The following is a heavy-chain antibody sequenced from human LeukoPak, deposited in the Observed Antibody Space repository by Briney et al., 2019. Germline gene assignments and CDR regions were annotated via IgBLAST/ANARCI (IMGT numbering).Heavy chain of an antibody. J-gene: IGHJ4*02. V-gene: IGHV3-30*18. CDR3: AKDWSIAAADYYFDY. Sequence: GRSLRLSCAASGFTFSSYGMHWVRQAPGKGLEWVAVISYDGSNKYYADSVKGRFTISRDNSKNTLYLQMNSLRAEDTAVYYCAKDWSIAAADYYFDYWGQGTLVTVSS. CDR2: ISYDGSNK. D-gene: IGHD6-13*01. CDR1: GFTFSSYG.